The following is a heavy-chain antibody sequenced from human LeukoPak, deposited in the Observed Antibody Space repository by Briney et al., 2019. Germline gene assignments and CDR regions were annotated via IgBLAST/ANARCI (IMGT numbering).Heavy chain of an antibody. D-gene: IGHD1-26*01. J-gene: IGHJ3*02. V-gene: IGHV3-23*01. CDR3: AKDGNSGSYHWAFDT. CDR1: GFTFSSYA. CDR2: ISGSGGST. Sequence: GGSLRLSCAASGFTFSSYAMSWVRQAPGKGLEWVSAISGSGGSTYYADSVKGRFTISRDNSKNTLYLQMNSLRAEDTAVYYCAKDGNSGSYHWAFDTWGQGTMVTVSS.